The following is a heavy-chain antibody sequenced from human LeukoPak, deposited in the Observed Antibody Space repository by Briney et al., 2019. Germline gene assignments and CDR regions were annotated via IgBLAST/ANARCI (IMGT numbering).Heavy chain of an antibody. V-gene: IGHV4-59*01. CDR1: GGSLSYYY. Sequence: TSETLSLTCTVSGGSLSYYYWSWIRQPPGKALEWIGYIYYSGSTNYNPSLKSRATISVDTSKNQFSLELSSVTAADTAMYYCARGGGVCDFWGQGALVTVST. J-gene: IGHJ4*02. D-gene: IGHD1-26*01. CDR3: ARGGGVCDF. CDR2: IYYSGST.